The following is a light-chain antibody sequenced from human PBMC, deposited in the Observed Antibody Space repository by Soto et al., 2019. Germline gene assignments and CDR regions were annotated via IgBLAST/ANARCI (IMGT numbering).Light chain of an antibody. Sequence: QSALTQPRSVSGSPGQSVTISCTGTSSDVGAFNFDSWYRHHPGRAPKLMISDVTKRPSWVPDRFSGSKSGNTASLTISGLQAEDEADYYCCSYAGTSVLLFGGGTKLTVL. V-gene: IGLV2-11*01. CDR2: DVT. CDR3: CSYAGTSVLL. J-gene: IGLJ2*01. CDR1: SSDVGAFNF.